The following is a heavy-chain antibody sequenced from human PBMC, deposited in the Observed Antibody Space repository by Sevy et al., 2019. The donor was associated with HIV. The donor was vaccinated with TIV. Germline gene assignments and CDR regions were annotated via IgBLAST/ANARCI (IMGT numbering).Heavy chain of an antibody. CDR1: GDTFTNNY. Sequence: ASVKVSCKASGDTFTNNYIHWVRQAPGQGLEWMVWINPNDGVTHYAQRFQGGVTLTRDTSVSTAYMELRGLRYDDTAIYDCARLTARPTSDLYGMDVWGQGTPVTVSS. J-gene: IGHJ6*02. CDR3: ARLTARPTSDLYGMDV. V-gene: IGHV1-2*02. D-gene: IGHD2-21*02. CDR2: INPNDGVT.